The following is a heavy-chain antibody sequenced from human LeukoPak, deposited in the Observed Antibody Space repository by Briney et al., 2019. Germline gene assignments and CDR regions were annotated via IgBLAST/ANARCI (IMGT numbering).Heavy chain of an antibody. Sequence: SETLSLTCAVYGGSFSGYYWSWIRQPPGKGLEWIGSIYHSGSTYYNPSLKSRVTISVDTSKNQFSLWLSSVTAADTAVYYCARTYYGDNWFDPWGQGTLVTVSS. CDR2: IYHSGST. D-gene: IGHD3-10*01. V-gene: IGHV4-34*01. CDR3: ARTYYGDNWFDP. CDR1: GGSFSGYY. J-gene: IGHJ5*02.